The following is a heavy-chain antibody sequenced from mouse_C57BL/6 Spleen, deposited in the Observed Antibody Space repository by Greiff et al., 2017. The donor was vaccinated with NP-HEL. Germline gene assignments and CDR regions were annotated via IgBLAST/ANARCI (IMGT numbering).Heavy chain of an antibody. J-gene: IGHJ1*03. CDR1: GYTFTSYW. D-gene: IGHD4-1*01. CDR2: IDPNSGGT. Sequence: QVQLQQPGAELVKPGASVKLSCKASGYTFTSYWMHWVKQRPGRGLEWIGRIDPNSGGTKYNEKFKSKATLTVDEPSSTAYLQLRSLTSEDSAVYYCARSWDWYFDVWGTGTTVTVSS. CDR3: ARSWDWYFDV. V-gene: IGHV1-72*01.